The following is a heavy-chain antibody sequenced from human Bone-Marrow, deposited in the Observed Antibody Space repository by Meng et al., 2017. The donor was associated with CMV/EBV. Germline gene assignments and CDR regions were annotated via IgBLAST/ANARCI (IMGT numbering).Heavy chain of an antibody. J-gene: IGHJ4*02. Sequence: SETLSLTCTVSGGSIRSSSYYWGCIRQPPGKGLEWIGSIYFTGSTYYNPSLKSRVTISVDTSKNQFSLKLSSVTAADTAMYYCARVGTGYYGSGSYLYYCDYWGQGTLVTVYS. V-gene: IGHV4-39*07. CDR1: GGSIRSSSYY. D-gene: IGHD3-10*01. CDR3: ARVGTGYYGSGSYLYYCDY. CDR2: IYFTGST.